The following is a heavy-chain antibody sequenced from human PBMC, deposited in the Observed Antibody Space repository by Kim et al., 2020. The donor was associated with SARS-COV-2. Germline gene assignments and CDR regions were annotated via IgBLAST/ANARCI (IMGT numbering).Heavy chain of an antibody. CDR1: GVSISSGGYS. J-gene: IGHJ6*02. Sequence: SETLSLTCAVSGVSISSGGYSWSWIRPPPGKGLEWIGYIYHSGSTYYNPSLKRRITISVDRSKNQFPLKLSSVTAAATAVYYCARGGAELKGHDFWSGYYTGYYYYGMDVWGQGTTVTVSS. CDR2: IYHSGST. D-gene: IGHD3-3*01. V-gene: IGHV4-30-2*01. CDR3: ARGGAELKGHDFWSGYYTGYYYYGMDV.